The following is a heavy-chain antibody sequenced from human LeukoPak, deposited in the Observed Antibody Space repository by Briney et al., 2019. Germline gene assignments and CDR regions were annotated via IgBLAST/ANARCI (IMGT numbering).Heavy chain of an antibody. D-gene: IGHD6-13*01. CDR2: IYYSGST. CDR1: GGSISSSSYY. Sequence: PSETLSLTCTVSGGSISSSSYYWGWIRQPPGKGLEWIGSIYYSGSTYYNPSLKSRVTISVDTSKNQFSLKLSSVTAADTAVYYCATFPPLDSSSWGLAWRSLDYWGQGTLVTVSS. J-gene: IGHJ4*02. V-gene: IGHV4-39*01. CDR3: ATFPPLDSSSWGLAWRSLDY.